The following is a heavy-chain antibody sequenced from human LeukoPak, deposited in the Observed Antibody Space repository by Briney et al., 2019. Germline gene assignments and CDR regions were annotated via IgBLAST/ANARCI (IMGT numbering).Heavy chain of an antibody. D-gene: IGHD6-6*01. CDR3: ARVRSSSGDYYYYYMDV. CDR2: IIPIFGTA. J-gene: IGHJ6*03. V-gene: IGHV1-69*06. Sequence: ASVKVSCKASGGTFSSYAISWVRQAPGQGLEWMGGIIPIFGTANYAQKFQGRVTITADKSTSTAYMELSSLRSEDTAVYYCARVRSSSGDYYYYYMDVWGKGTTVTVSS. CDR1: GGTFSSYA.